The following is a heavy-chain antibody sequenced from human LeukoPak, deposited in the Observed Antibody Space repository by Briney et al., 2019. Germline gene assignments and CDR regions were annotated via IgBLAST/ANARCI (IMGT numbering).Heavy chain of an antibody. Sequence: GASVKVSCKVSGYTLTQLSMHWVRQAPGKGLEWMGGFDPEDGETIYAQKFQGRVTMTEDTSTDTAYMELSSLRSEDTAVYYCATAGGETMVRGVGDWFDRWGQGTLVTVSS. CDR2: FDPEDGET. V-gene: IGHV1-24*01. CDR3: ATAGGETMVRGVGDWFDR. D-gene: IGHD3-10*01. CDR1: GYTLTQLS. J-gene: IGHJ5*02.